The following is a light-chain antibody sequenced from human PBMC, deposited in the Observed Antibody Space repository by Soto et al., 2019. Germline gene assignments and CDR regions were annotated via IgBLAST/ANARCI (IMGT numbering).Light chain of an antibody. CDR2: YDN. Sequence: QSVLTQPPSVSEAPRQRVTISCSGSSPNIGNNAVNWYQQLPGKAPKLLMFYDNLLPSGVSDRFSGSKSGTSASLAISGLQSEDEADYYCAAWDDSLNGYVFXTGTKV. CDR1: SPNIGNNA. J-gene: IGLJ1*01. CDR3: AAWDDSLNGYV. V-gene: IGLV1-36*01.